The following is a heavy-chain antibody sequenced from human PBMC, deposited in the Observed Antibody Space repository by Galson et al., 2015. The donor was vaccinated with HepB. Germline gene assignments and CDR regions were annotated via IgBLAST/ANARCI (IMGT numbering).Heavy chain of an antibody. Sequence: SETLSLTCTVSGGSISINNYYWGWIRQPPGKGQEWIGSIYYRGRTYYNPSLKSRVTISVDTSKDQFSLKLSSVTAAGTAVYYCARGPPQDYFDYWGQGTLVTVSS. CDR2: IYYRGRT. V-gene: IGHV4-39*01. J-gene: IGHJ4*02. CDR3: ARGPPQDYFDY. CDR1: GGSISINNYY.